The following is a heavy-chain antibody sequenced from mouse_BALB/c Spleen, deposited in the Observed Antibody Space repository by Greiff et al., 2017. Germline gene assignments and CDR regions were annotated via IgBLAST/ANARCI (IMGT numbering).Heavy chain of an antibody. J-gene: IGHJ2*01. Sequence: QVQLQQSGPELVKPGASVKISCKASGYSFTSYYIHWVKQRPGQGLEWIGWIFPGSGNTKYNEKFTGKATLTADTSSSTAYIQLSSLTSEDSAVYFCARGSSSSFCDYWGQGTTLTVSS. CDR1: GYSFTSYY. D-gene: IGHD1-1*01. CDR3: ARGSSSSFCDY. V-gene: IGHV1-66*01. CDR2: IFPGSGNT.